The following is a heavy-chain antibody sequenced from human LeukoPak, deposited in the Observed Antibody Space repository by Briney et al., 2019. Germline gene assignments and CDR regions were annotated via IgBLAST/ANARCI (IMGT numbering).Heavy chain of an antibody. CDR2: ISSSGSTI. CDR1: GFTLSSYE. V-gene: IGHV3-48*03. Sequence: GGSLRLSCVASGFTLSSYEMNWVRQAPGKGLEWVSYISSSGSTIYYADSVKGRFTVSRDNAKKSLYLQMNSLRAEDTAVYYCARVYSGRYYGNADYWGQGTLVTVSS. D-gene: IGHD1-26*01. CDR3: ARVYSGRYYGNADY. J-gene: IGHJ4*02.